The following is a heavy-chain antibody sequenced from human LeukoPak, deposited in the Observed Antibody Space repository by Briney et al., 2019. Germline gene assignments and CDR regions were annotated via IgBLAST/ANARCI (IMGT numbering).Heavy chain of an antibody. CDR3: ARVGQEFGELLNFDY. CDR1: GGSVSSGSYY. Sequence: SETLSLTCTVSGGSVSSGSYYWSWIRQPPGKGLEWIGYIYYSGSTYYNPSLKSRVTISVDASKNQFSLKLSSVTAADTAVYYCARVGQEFGELLNFDYWGQGTLVTVSS. D-gene: IGHD3-10*01. J-gene: IGHJ4*02. CDR2: IYYSGST. V-gene: IGHV4-30-4*01.